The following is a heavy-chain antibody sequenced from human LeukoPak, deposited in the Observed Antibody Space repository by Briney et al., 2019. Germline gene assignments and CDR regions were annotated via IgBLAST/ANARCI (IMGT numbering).Heavy chain of an antibody. CDR1: GFTFSSYA. CDR3: AKNGDRGAYCTGGTCYPYFYYYMDV. CDR2: ITGSGAVT. Sequence: GGSLRLSCAASGFTFSSYAMSWVRQAPGKGLEWVSAITGSGAVTYYADSVKGRFTISRDNSKNTLYLQMNSLRAEDTAIYYCAKNGDRGAYCTGGTCYPYFYYYMDVWGKGTTVTI. V-gene: IGHV3-23*01. J-gene: IGHJ6*03. D-gene: IGHD2-15*01.